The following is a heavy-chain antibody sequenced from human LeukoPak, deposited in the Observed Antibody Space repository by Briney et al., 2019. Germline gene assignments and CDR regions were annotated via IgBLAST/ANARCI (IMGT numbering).Heavy chain of an antibody. V-gene: IGHV3-20*04. CDR1: GFTFDDYG. CDR2: INWNGGST. J-gene: IGHJ4*02. CDR3: ASERTRRGGIAAAGTGFDY. D-gene: IGHD6-13*01. Sequence: GGSXRLSCAASGFTFDDYGMSWVRQAPGKGLEGVSGINWNGGSTGYADSVKGGFTISRDNAKNSLYLQMNSLRAEDTALYYCASERTRRGGIAAAGTGFDYWGQGTLVTVSS.